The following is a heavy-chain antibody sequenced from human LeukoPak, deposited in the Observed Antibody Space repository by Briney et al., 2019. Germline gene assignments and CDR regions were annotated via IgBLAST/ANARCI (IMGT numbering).Heavy chain of an antibody. Sequence: GGSLRLSCVASGFTFSSQWMTWVRQAPGKGLEWVVNIKPDGSEKNYVDSVEGRFSISRDNAKNSVDLEINSLRAEDTAVYYCARGARFFGHWGQGTLVSVSS. CDR1: GFTFSSQW. CDR2: IKPDGSEK. CDR3: ARGARFFGH. D-gene: IGHD3-16*01. V-gene: IGHV3-7*01. J-gene: IGHJ4*01.